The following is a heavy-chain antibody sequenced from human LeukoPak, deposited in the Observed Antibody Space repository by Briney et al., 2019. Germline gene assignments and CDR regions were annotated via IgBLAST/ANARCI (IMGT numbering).Heavy chain of an antibody. CDR3: VRGDYGDYTLFDY. J-gene: IGHJ4*02. CDR2: IYSGGST. CDR1: GFTVSSNY. V-gene: IGHV3-53*01. D-gene: IGHD4-17*01. Sequence: GGSLRLSCAASGFTVSSNYMSWVRQAPGKGLEWVSVIYSGGSTYYADSVMGRFTISRGNSKNTLYLQMNSLRAEDTAVYYCVRGDYGDYTLFDYWGQGTLVTVSS.